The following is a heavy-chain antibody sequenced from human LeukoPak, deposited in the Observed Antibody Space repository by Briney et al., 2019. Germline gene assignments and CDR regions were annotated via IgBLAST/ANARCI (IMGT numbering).Heavy chain of an antibody. CDR2: MNPNSGNT. D-gene: IGHD3-10*01. J-gene: IGHJ4*02. Sequence: ASVKVSCKASGSTFTSYDINWVRQATGQGLEWMGWMNPNSGNTGYAQKFQGRVTLTRNTSISTAYMELSSLRSEDTAVYYCARAFPTMVRGVIDYWGRGTLVTVSS. V-gene: IGHV1-8*01. CDR3: ARAFPTMVRGVIDY. CDR1: GSTFTSYD.